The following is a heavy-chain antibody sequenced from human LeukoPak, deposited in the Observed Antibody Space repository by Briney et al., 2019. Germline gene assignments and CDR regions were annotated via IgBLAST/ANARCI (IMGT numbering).Heavy chain of an antibody. V-gene: IGHV1-46*01. CDR3: ARESRGPYNYYYYGMDV. CDR2: INPSGGST. J-gene: IGHJ6*02. CDR1: GYTFTSYY. D-gene: IGHD4-11*01. Sequence: ASVKVSCKASGYTFTSYYMHWVRQAPGQGLEWMGIINPSGGSTSYAQKFQGRVTMTRDTSTSTVYMELSGLRSEDTAVYYCARESRGPYNYYYYGMDVCGQGTTVTVSS.